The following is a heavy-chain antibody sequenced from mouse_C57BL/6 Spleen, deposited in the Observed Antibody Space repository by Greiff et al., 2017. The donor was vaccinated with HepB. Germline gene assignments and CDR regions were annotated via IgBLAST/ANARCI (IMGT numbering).Heavy chain of an antibody. V-gene: IGHV1-69*01. J-gene: IGHJ1*03. CDR2: IDPSDSYT. CDR1: GYTFTSYW. D-gene: IGHD1-1*01. Sequence: QVQLQQPGAELVMPGASVKLSCTASGYTFTSYWMHWVKQRPGQGLEWIGEIDPSDSYTNYNQKFKGKSTLTVDTSSSTAYMQLSSLTSEDSAVYYCAYDGSSYRYFDVWGTGTTVTVSS. CDR3: AYDGSSYRYFDV.